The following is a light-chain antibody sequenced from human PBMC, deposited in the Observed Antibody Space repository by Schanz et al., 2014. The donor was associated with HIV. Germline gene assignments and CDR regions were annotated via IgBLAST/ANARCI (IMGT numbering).Light chain of an antibody. Sequence: EIVLTQSPATLSLSPGERATLSCRASQSVSSYLAWYQQRPGQPPRLLIYDTSHRATGIPARFSGSGSGTDFTLTISRLEPEDFAVYYCQQRSDWPLTFGPGTKVDIK. CDR1: QSVSSY. V-gene: IGKV3-11*01. CDR3: QQRSDWPLT. CDR2: DTS. J-gene: IGKJ3*01.